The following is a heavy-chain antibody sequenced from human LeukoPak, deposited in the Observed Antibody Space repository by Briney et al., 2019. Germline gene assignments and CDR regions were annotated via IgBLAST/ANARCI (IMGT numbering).Heavy chain of an antibody. J-gene: IGHJ4*02. CDR2: INWDGASR. Sequence: GGSLRLSCAASGFTFDDYTMYWIRQAPGKGLEWVSAINWDGASRTYADSVKGRFSISRDNSKNSLYLQMNSLRREDTALYYCVKGGGGLATITSLQYWGQGTLVTVSS. CDR1: GFTFDDYT. CDR3: VKGGGGLATITSLQY. D-gene: IGHD5-24*01. V-gene: IGHV3-43*01.